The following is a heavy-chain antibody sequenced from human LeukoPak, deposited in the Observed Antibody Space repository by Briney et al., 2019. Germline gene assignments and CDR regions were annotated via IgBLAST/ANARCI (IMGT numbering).Heavy chain of an antibody. CDR3: ARETGPTVFDY. CDR2: IYYSGST. CDR1: GGSISSYY. Sequence: SETLSLTCTVSGGSISSYYWNWIRQPPGKGLEWIGYIYYSGSTNYNPSLKSRVTISIDTSKNQFSLRLTSVTAADTAVYYCARETGPTVFDYWGQGTPVTVSS. D-gene: IGHD4-17*01. V-gene: IGHV4-59*01. J-gene: IGHJ4*02.